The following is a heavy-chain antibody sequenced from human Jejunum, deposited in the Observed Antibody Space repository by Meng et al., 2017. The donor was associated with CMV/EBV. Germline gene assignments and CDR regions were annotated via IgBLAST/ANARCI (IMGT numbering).Heavy chain of an antibody. J-gene: IGHJ5*02. CDR1: FTGYY. Sequence: FTGYYIPWVRQAPGQGLEWMGRIKPNSGDTKYSQKFQGRVTMTMDTSISTAYMELSRLTSDDTAVYYCARDALGYCSSTSCPGGIDPWGQGTLVTSPQ. CDR3: ARDALGYCSSTSCPGGIDP. CDR2: IKPNSGDT. V-gene: IGHV1-2*02. D-gene: IGHD2-2*01.